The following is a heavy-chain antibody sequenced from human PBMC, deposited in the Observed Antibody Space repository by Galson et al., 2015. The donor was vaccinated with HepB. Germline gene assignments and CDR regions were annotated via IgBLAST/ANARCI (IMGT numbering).Heavy chain of an antibody. V-gene: IGHV3-7*01. D-gene: IGHD4-17*01. Sequence: SLRLSCAASGFTFSNYWMNWVRQAPGKGLEWVANIKQDGSEKHYVESVEGRFTISRDNAKNSVDLQMSSLRAEDTAVYYWARASYGDWGSDAFDIWGQGTMVTVSS. CDR1: GFTFSNYW. J-gene: IGHJ3*02. CDR2: IKQDGSEK. CDR3: ARASYGDWGSDAFDI.